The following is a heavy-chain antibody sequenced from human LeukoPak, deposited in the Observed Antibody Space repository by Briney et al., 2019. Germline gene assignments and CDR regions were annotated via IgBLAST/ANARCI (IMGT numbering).Heavy chain of an antibody. CDR1: GSTFSSYW. Sequence: PGGSLRLSCAASGSTFSSYWMHWVRQAPGKGLVWVSRINTDGSTTSYADSVKGRFTISRDNAKNTLYLQMNSLRAEDTAVYYCARDYYDSSGYPHDAFDIWGQGTMVTVSS. CDR2: INTDGSTT. V-gene: IGHV3-74*01. J-gene: IGHJ3*02. D-gene: IGHD3-22*01. CDR3: ARDYYDSSGYPHDAFDI.